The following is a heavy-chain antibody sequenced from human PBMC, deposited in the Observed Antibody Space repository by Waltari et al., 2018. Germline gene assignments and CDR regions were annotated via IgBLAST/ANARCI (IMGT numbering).Heavy chain of an antibody. CDR3: ARFRHSNYSYYYYYYGMDV. Sequence: QVQLVQSGAEVKKPGASVKVSCKASGYTFTGYYMHWVRQAPGQGLEWMGRINPNRCGTNYAQKCKGRGTMTRDTSISTAYMELSRLRSDDTAVYYCARFRHSNYSYYYYYYGMDVWGQGTTVTVS. CDR1: GYTFTGYY. J-gene: IGHJ6*02. V-gene: IGHV1-2*06. CDR2: INPNRCGT. D-gene: IGHD4-4*01.